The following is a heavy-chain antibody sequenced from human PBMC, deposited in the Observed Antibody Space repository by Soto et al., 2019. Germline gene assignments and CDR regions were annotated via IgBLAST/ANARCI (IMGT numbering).Heavy chain of an antibody. Sequence: RASVKVSCKASGGTFSSYAISWVRQAPGQGLEWMGGIIPIFGTANYAQKFQGRVTITADESTSTAYMELSSLRSEDTAVYYCARDRWYSSSWYDLTFDSWGQGTLVTVSS. V-gene: IGHV1-69*13. CDR3: ARDRWYSSSWYDLTFDS. J-gene: IGHJ4*02. CDR2: IIPIFGTA. D-gene: IGHD6-13*01. CDR1: GGTFSSYA.